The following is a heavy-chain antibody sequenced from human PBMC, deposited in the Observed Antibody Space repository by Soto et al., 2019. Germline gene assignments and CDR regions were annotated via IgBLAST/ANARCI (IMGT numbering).Heavy chain of an antibody. D-gene: IGHD6-13*01. CDR3: TRDASRDSSARGWFDP. J-gene: IGHJ5*02. CDR1: GFTFRSFT. V-gene: IGHV3-21*01. Sequence: PGGSLRLSCAASGFTFRSFTINWVRQAPWKGLEWVSTISSNSAYIYYTDALRGRFTISRDNAKNSLHLQMNSLRAEDTAVYYCTRDASRDSSARGWFDPLGPGTLVTVCS. CDR2: ISSNSAYI.